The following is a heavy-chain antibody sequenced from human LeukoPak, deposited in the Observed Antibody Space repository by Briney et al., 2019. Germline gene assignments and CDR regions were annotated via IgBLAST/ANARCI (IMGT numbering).Heavy chain of an antibody. CDR3: AKPSRVPAALPFDY. CDR2: ISSSSSTI. V-gene: IGHV3-48*01. J-gene: IGHJ4*02. CDR1: GFTVSSNY. Sequence: GGSLRLSCAASGFTVSSNYMNWVRQAPGKGLEWVSYISSSSSTIYYADSVKGRFTISRDNAKNSLYLQMNSLRAEDTAVYYCAKPSRVPAALPFDYWGQGTLVTVSS. D-gene: IGHD2-2*01.